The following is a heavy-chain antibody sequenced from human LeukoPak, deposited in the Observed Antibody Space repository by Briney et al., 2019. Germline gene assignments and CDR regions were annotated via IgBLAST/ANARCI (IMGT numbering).Heavy chain of an antibody. CDR2: ISSSGSTI. CDR3: ARDRYSSSTFFDY. Sequence: GGSLRLSCAASGFTFSNYAMSWVRQAPGKGLEWVSYISSSGSTIYYADSVKGRFTISRDNAKNSLYLQMNSLRAEDTAVYYCARDRYSSSTFFDYWGQGTLVTVSS. J-gene: IGHJ4*02. CDR1: GFTFSNYA. V-gene: IGHV3-11*01. D-gene: IGHD6-6*01.